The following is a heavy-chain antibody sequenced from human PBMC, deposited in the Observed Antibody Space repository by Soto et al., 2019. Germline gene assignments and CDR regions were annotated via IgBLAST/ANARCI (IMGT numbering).Heavy chain of an antibody. CDR3: ARDRGYYYGSAQGFDP. J-gene: IGHJ5*02. V-gene: IGHV4-59*01. D-gene: IGHD3-10*01. Sequence: SETLPLTCTVSGGSISSYYWSWIRQPPGKGLEWIGYIYYSGSTNYNPSLKSRVTISVDTSKNQFSLKLSSVTAADTAVYYCARDRGYYYGSAQGFDPWGQGTLVTVSS. CDR2: IYYSGST. CDR1: GGSISSYY.